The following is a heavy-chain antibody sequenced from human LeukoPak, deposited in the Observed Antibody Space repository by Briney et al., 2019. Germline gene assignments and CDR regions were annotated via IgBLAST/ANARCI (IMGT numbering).Heavy chain of an antibody. CDR3: ARDPLSTNDFDI. V-gene: IGHV4-34*01. D-gene: IGHD1-1*01. Sequence: SETLSLTCAVYGGSFSGYYWSWIRQPPGKGLEWIGEINHSGSANYNPSLKSRVTISVDTSKNQFSLKLSSVTAADTAVYFCARDPLSTNDFDIWGQGTMVTVSS. CDR1: GGSFSGYY. CDR2: INHSGSA. J-gene: IGHJ3*02.